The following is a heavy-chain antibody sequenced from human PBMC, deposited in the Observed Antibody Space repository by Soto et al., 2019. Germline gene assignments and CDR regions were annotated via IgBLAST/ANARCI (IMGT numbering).Heavy chain of an antibody. J-gene: IGHJ4*02. V-gene: IGHV3-30-3*01. CDR2: ISYDGSNK. Sequence: GGSLRLSCAASGFTFSSYAMHWVRQAPGKWLEWVAVISYDGSNKYYADSVKGRFTISRDNSKNTLYLQMNSLRAEDTAVYYCARESAVAAAGLSRYYLEDWGQGTLVTVAS. CDR3: ARESAVAAAGLSRYYLED. D-gene: IGHD6-13*01. CDR1: GFTFSSYA.